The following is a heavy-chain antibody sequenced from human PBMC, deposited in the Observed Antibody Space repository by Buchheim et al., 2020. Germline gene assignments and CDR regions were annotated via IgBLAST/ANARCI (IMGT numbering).Heavy chain of an antibody. CDR3: AKGIVGTSLSDY. CDR2: VSGSGGRT. D-gene: IGHD1-26*01. J-gene: IGHJ4*02. CDR1: GFTFGSYD. Sequence: EVQLLESGGGLVQPGGSLRLSCAASGFTFGSYDMTWVRQAPGKGLEWVSTVSGSGGRTYYADSVGGRFTISRDNSKNTLYLQMNRLRAEDTAVYYCAKGIVGTSLSDYWGQGTL. V-gene: IGHV3-23*01.